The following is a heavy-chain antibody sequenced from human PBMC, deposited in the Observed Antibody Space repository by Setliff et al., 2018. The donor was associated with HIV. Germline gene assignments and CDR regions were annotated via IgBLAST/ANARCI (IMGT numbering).Heavy chain of an antibody. V-gene: IGHV4-59*01. J-gene: IGHJ3*01. CDR2: TYYSGTT. CDR3: ARVRGDNFWSGSYSLPASDAFDV. D-gene: IGHD3-3*01. CDR1: GGSMTRNY. Sequence: PSETLSLTCSVSGGSMTRNYWSWIRQPPGKGLEWIGYTYYSGTTNYNPSLKSRVTFSVDMSKTQVSLKLTSVTAADTAMYFCARVRGDNFWSGSYSLPASDAFDVWGQGTMVTVS.